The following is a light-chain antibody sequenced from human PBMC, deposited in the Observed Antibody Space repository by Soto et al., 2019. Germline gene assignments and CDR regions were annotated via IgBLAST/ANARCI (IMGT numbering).Light chain of an antibody. Sequence: QSVLTQPASLSGSPGQSITISCTGNSSDVGSYNLVSWYQQHPGKAPKLMIYEGSKRPSGVSNRFSGSKSGNTASLTISGLQAEDEADYYCCSYAGSSTFEVFGTGTKVTVL. CDR1: SSDVGSYNL. CDR2: EGS. V-gene: IGLV2-23*03. J-gene: IGLJ1*01. CDR3: CSYAGSSTFEV.